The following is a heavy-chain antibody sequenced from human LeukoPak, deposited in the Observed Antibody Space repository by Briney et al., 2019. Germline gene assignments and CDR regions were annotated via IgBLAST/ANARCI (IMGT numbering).Heavy chain of an antibody. CDR3: ATDQLMGAPPYYYYYGMDV. CDR2: FDPEDGET. V-gene: IGHV1-24*01. D-gene: IGHD2-8*01. Sequence: ASVKVSCKVSGYTLTELSMHWVRQAPGKGLEWMGGFDPEDGETIYAQKFQGRVTMTEDTSTDTAYMELSSLRSEDTAVYYCATDQLMGAPPYYYYYGMDVWGQGTTVTVSS. J-gene: IGHJ6*02. CDR1: GYTLTELS.